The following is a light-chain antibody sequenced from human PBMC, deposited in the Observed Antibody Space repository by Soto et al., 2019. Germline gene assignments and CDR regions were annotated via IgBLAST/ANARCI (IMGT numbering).Light chain of an antibody. Sequence: QSVLTQPPSASASLGASVTLTCTLSSGYSNYKVDWYQQRPGKGPRFVMRVGTGGIVGSKGDGIPDRFSVLGSGLNRYLTIKNIQEEDESDYHCGADHGSGSNFAYVFRTGTKLTVL. CDR1: SGYSNYK. J-gene: IGLJ1*01. CDR2: VGTGGIVG. CDR3: GADHGSGSNFAYV. V-gene: IGLV9-49*01.